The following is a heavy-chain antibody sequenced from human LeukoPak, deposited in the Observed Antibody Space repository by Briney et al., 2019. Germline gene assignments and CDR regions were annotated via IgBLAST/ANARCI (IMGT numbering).Heavy chain of an antibody. V-gene: IGHV3-30*18. Sequence: QPGGSLRLSCAASGFTFSNYGMHWVRQAPGKGLEWVAVTSYDGSHKYYVDSVEGRFTISRDNSKNTLYLQMNNLRAQDTAVYFCAKDRPGDSSGHYHTLDYWGQGILVTVSS. CDR2: TSYDGSHK. J-gene: IGHJ4*02. CDR3: AKDRPGDSSGHYHTLDY. CDR1: GFTFSNYG. D-gene: IGHD3-22*01.